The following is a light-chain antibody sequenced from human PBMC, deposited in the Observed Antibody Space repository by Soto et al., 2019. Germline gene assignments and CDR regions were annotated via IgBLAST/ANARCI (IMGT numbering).Light chain of an antibody. Sequence: EIVLTQSPATLSLSPGERATLFCRASQSVSSYLAWYQQKPGQAPRLLIYDASNRATGIPARFSCSGSGTDFTLTISSLEPEDFAVYYCQQRSNWPRTFGPVTKVDIK. CDR3: QQRSNWPRT. CDR1: QSVSSY. J-gene: IGKJ3*01. CDR2: DAS. V-gene: IGKV3-11*01.